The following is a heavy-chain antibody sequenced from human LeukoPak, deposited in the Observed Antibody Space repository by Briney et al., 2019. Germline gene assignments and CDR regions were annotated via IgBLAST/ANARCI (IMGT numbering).Heavy chain of an antibody. J-gene: IGHJ4*02. CDR2: ISGSGGST. V-gene: IGHV3-23*01. D-gene: IGHD4-17*01. CDR1: GFTFSSYA. Sequence: GGSLRLSCVASGFTFSSYAMSWVRQAPGKGLEWVSGISGSGGSTYYADSVKGRFTISRDNSKDTLYLQMDRLRAEDTDVYYCARSAGLRCFDYWGRGTLVTVSS. CDR3: ARSAGLRCFDY.